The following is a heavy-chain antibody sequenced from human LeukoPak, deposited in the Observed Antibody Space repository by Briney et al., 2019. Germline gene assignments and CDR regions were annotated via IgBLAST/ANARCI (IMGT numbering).Heavy chain of an antibody. Sequence: GGSLRPSCAASGFTFSNHWMHWARQAPGKGLMWVSRINRDGSRTDYADSVKGRFTISRDDAKNTLYLQVNSLRAEDTAVYFCARGGSDTAMAHDYWGQGTLVTVSS. D-gene: IGHD5-18*01. CDR1: GFTFSNHW. V-gene: IGHV3-74*01. J-gene: IGHJ4*02. CDR3: ARGGSDTAMAHDY. CDR2: INRDGSRT.